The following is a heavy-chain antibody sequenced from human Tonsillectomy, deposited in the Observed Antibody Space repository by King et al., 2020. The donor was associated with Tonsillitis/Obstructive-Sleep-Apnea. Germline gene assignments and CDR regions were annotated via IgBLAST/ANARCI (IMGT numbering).Heavy chain of an antibody. V-gene: IGHV3-30*18. CDR1: GFTFSSYG. Sequence: VQLVESGGGVVQPGRSLRLSCAASGFTFSSYGMNWVRQAPGKGLEWVAVISYDGNNKYYADSVKGRFTISRDNSKKTLYLQMNSLRAEDTAVYYCAKEQYYYDSSGSTDYMDVWGKGTTVTVSS. D-gene: IGHD3-22*01. J-gene: IGHJ6*03. CDR2: ISYDGNNK. CDR3: AKEQYYYDSSGSTDYMDV.